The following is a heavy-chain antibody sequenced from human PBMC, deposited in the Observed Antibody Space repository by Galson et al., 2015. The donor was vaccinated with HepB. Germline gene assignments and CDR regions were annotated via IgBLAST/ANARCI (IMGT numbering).Heavy chain of an antibody. V-gene: IGHV3-30*02. J-gene: IGHJ4*02. Sequence: SLRLSCAASGFTFSSYGMHWVRQAPGKGLEWVAFIRYDGSNKYYADSVKGRFTISRDNSKNTLYLQMNSLRAEDTAVYYCAKDRGEWELLPAHWGQGTLVTVSS. CDR2: IRYDGSNK. CDR1: GFTFSSYG. CDR3: AKDRGEWELLPAH. D-gene: IGHD1-26*01.